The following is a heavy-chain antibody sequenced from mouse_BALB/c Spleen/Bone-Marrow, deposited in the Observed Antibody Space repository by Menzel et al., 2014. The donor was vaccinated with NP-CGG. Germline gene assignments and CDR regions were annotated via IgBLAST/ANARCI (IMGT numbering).Heavy chain of an antibody. J-gene: IGHJ2*01. CDR1: GFNIKDTY. CDR3: ASYVYGYYFDY. D-gene: IGHD2-2*01. V-gene: IGHV14-3*02. CDR2: IDPANDNT. Sequence: EVQLQQSGAELVKPGASVKLSCTASGFNIKDTYIHWVKQRPEQGLEWIGGIDPANDNTKYDPKFQGKATITADTSPSTAYLQLSSLTSEDTAVYYCASYVYGYYFDYWGQGTTLTVSS.